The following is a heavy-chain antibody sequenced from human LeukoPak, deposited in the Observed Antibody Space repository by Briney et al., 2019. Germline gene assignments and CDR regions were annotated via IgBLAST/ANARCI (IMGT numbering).Heavy chain of an antibody. D-gene: IGHD6-19*01. CDR1: GFTFNTYS. J-gene: IGHJ4*02. Sequence: GGSLRLSCAASGFTFNTYSMDWVRQAPGKGLEWVSFISSSSSYIYYADSLKGRFTISRDNARNSLYLQMNSLRAEDTAVYYCARGHSSGWYYFDYWGQGTLVTVSS. V-gene: IGHV3-21*01. CDR2: ISSSSSYI. CDR3: ARGHSSGWYYFDY.